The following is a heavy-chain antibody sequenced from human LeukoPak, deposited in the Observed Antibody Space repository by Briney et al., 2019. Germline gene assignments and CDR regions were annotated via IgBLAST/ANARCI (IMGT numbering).Heavy chain of an antibody. CDR3: ARETYYDFQGGYYYYYGMDV. Sequence: ASVKVSCKASGYTFTSYYMHWVRQAPGQGLEWMGIINPSGGSTSYAQKFQGRVTMTRDTSTSTIYMELSSLRSEDTAVYYCARETYYDFQGGYYYYYGMDVWGQGTTVTVSS. CDR1: GYTFTSYY. V-gene: IGHV1-46*01. CDR2: INPSGGST. D-gene: IGHD3-3*01. J-gene: IGHJ6*02.